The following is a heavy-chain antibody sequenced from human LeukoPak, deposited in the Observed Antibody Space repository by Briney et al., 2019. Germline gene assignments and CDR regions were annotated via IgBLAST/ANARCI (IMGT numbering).Heavy chain of an antibody. D-gene: IGHD3-22*01. CDR3: ARVGPNYYDSSSSPLAFFDY. CDR1: GGSFSDYY. J-gene: IGHJ4*02. Sequence: PSETLSLTCAVYGGSFSDYYWTWIRQPPGKGLEWIGEINHSGSPNNNPSLKSRVSISFDTSKNQFSLKLTSVTAADTAVYYCARVGPNYYDSSSSPLAFFDYWGQGTLVTVSS. CDR2: INHSGSP. V-gene: IGHV4-34*01.